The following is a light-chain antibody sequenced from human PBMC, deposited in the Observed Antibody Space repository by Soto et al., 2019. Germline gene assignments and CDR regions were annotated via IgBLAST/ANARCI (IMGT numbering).Light chain of an antibody. CDR3: QQRSNWPYT. CDR2: DAS. CDR1: QSVSSY. J-gene: IGKJ2*01. Sequence: EIVLTQSPATLSLSPGERATLSCRASQSVSSYLAWYQQKPGQAPRLLIDDASNRATGTPARFSDSGSGTDCTLTISSLEPEDFAIYYCQQRSNWPYTFGQGTKLEIK. V-gene: IGKV3-11*01.